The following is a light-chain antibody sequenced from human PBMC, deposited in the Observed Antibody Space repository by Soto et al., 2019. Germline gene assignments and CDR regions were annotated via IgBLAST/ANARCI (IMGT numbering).Light chain of an antibody. J-gene: IGKJ4*01. CDR2: DAS. CDR1: QSVSRY. Sequence: EIVLTQSPATLSLSPGERATLSCRASQSVSRYLAWYQQKPGHAPRLLFYDASNRATGIPARFSGSGSGTDFALTISSLEPEDFAVYYCQQRSNWPLTFGGGTKVEIK. V-gene: IGKV3-11*01. CDR3: QQRSNWPLT.